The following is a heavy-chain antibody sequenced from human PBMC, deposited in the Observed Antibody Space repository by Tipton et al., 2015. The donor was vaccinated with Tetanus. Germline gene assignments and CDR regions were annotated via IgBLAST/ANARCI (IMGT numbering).Heavy chain of an antibody. CDR2: IYYSGST. D-gene: IGHD3-22*01. V-gene: IGHV4-59*01. J-gene: IGHJ4*02. CDR3: AREVEYGSSGYYRYFDY. Sequence: TLSLTCTVSGGSISSYYWSWIRQPPGKGLEWIGYIYYSGSTNYNPSLKSRVTISVGTSKNQFSLKLSSVTAADTAVYYCAREVEYGSSGYYRYFDYWGQGTLVTVSS. CDR1: GGSISSYY.